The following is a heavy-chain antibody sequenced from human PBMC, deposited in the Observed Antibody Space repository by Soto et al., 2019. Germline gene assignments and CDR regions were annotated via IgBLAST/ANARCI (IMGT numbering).Heavy chain of an antibody. J-gene: IGHJ4*02. CDR3: ASIAAPPTSGYN. CDR1: GGTFSSYT. Sequence: QVQLVQSGAEVKKPGSSVKVSCKASGGTFSSYTISWVRQAPGQGREWMGRIIPILGIANYEQKFQGRVTITADNSTSTAYMELSSLRAEDTAVYYCASIAAPPTSGYNWGQGTLVTVSS. D-gene: IGHD6-6*01. CDR2: IIPILGIA. V-gene: IGHV1-69*02.